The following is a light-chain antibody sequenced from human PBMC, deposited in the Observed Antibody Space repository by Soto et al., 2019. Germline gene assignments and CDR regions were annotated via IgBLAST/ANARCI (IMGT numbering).Light chain of an antibody. J-gene: IGKJ1*01. CDR3: HKHYYTPAT. Sequence: DIQMTQSPSTLSASVGDRVTITCRASQSISNWLAWYQQKPGRAPKLLIYVASSLESGFPSRFSGSGAGTEFSPTTSSLQPDDFVTSYCHKHYYTPATFGEGTKVDIK. CDR1: QSISNW. V-gene: IGKV1-5*01. CDR2: VAS.